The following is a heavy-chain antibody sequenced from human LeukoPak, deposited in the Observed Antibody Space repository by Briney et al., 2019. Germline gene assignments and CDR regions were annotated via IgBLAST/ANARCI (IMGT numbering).Heavy chain of an antibody. V-gene: IGHV5-51*01. D-gene: IGHD4/OR15-4a*01. Sequence: SLKISCKGSGYSFTSYWIGWVRQMPGKGLEWMGIIYPGDSDTRYSPSFQGQVTISADKSISTAYLQWSSLKASDTAMYYCARSVGASYYYYYMDVWGKGTTVTVSS. CDR3: ARSVGASYYYYYMDV. CDR2: IYPGDSDT. CDR1: GYSFTSYW. J-gene: IGHJ6*03.